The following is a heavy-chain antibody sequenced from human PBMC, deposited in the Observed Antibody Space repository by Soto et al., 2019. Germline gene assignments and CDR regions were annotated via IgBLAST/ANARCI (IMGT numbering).Heavy chain of an antibody. CDR2: ISWNSGSI. CDR3: AKDRGPYSGYDSTDAFDI. CDR1: GFSFDDYA. Sequence: GGSLRLSCAASGFSFDDYAMHWVRQVPGKGLEWVSGISWNSGSIGYADSVKGRFTISRDNAKNSLYLQMNSLRVEDTALYYCAKDRGPYSGYDSTDAFDIWGQGTMVTVSS. D-gene: IGHD5-12*01. J-gene: IGHJ3*02. V-gene: IGHV3-9*01.